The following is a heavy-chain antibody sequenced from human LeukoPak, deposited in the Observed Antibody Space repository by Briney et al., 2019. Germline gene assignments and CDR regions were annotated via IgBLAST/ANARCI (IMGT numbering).Heavy chain of an antibody. D-gene: IGHD6-19*01. V-gene: IGHV3-23*01. J-gene: IGHJ4*02. CDR3: AKDLEGRYSCCWFGPGYFDY. CDR2: ISGSGGST. CDR1: GFTFSSYA. Sequence: GGSLRLSCAASGFTFSSYAMSWVRQAPGKGLEWVSAISGSGGSTYYADSVKGRFTISRDNSKNTLYLQMNSLRAEDTAVYYCAKDLEGRYSCCWFGPGYFDYWGQGTLVTVSS.